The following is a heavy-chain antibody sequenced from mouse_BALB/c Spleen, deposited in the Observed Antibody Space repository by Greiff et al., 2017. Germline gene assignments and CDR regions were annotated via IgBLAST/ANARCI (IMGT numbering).Heavy chain of an antibody. CDR1: GFSLTGYG. CDR2: IWGDGST. D-gene: IGHD1-1*01. V-gene: IGHV2-6-7*01. CDR3: AREYYGSYYYAMDY. Sequence: VQVVESGPGLVAPSQSLSITCTVSGFSLTGYGVNWVRQPPGKGLEWLGMIWGDGSTDYNSALKSRLSISKDNSKSQVFLKMNSLQTDDTARYYCAREYYGSYYYAMDYWGQGTSVTVSS. J-gene: IGHJ4*01.